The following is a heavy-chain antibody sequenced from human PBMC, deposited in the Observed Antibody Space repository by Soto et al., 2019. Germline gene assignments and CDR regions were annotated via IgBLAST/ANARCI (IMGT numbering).Heavy chain of an antibody. Sequence: ASVKVSCKASGYTFTSYYMHWVRQAPGQGLEWMGIINPSGGSKSYAQKFQGRVTMTRDTSISTAYMELSRLRSDDTAVYYCARVGIAAIDYWGQGTLVTVSS. J-gene: IGHJ4*02. D-gene: IGHD6-25*01. V-gene: IGHV1-46*01. CDR1: GYTFTSYY. CDR2: INPSGGSK. CDR3: ARVGIAAIDY.